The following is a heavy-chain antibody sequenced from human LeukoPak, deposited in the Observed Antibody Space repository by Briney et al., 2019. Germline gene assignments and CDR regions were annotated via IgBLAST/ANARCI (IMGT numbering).Heavy chain of an antibody. CDR1: GFPFDTYA. CDR2: ISGSGEKT. Sequence: GGSLRLSCEASGFPFDTYAMSWVRQAPGRGLEWVSAISGSGEKTYYADSVEGRFTISRDNSKNTLSLQMPGLRVEDTAVYYCSNPPPTYGDLDYWGQGTLVTVSS. J-gene: IGHJ4*02. D-gene: IGHD2/OR15-2a*01. CDR3: SNPPPTYGDLDY. V-gene: IGHV3-23*01.